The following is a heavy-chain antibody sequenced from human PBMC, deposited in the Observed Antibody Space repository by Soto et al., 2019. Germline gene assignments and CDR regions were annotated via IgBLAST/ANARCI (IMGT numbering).Heavy chain of an antibody. CDR1: GGSVSNNNW. CDR3: TKNSAYALDY. CDR2: IHHSGGT. V-gene: IGHV4-4*02. J-gene: IGHJ4*02. D-gene: IGHD5-12*01. Sequence: QVQLQESGPGLVKPSGTLSLSCAFSGGSVSNNNWWSWVRQSPGNGLEWIGEIHHSGGTSYNPSLESRATLSVDKSKNELSLRLNYVTAADTAVYYCTKNSAYALDYWGLGILVTVSS.